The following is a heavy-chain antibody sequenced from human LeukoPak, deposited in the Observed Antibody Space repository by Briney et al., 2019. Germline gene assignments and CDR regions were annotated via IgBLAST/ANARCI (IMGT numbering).Heavy chain of an antibody. CDR1: GFTFSDYY. CDR2: ISSSGATI. D-gene: IGHD3-22*01. J-gene: IGHJ4*02. CDR3: ARDRNYYDSSGYHRVDY. V-gene: IGHV3-11*04. Sequence: GGSLRLSCAASGFTFSDYYMGWIRQAPGKGLEWVSYISSSGATIYYADSVKGRFTISRDNAKNSLYLQMSSLRAEDTAVYYCARDRNYYDSSGYHRVDYWGQGTLVTVSS.